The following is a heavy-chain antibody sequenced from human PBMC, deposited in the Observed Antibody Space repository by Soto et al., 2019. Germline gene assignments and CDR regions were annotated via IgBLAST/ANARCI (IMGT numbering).Heavy chain of an antibody. Sequence: QVQLVQSGAEVKKPGASVKVSCKASGYTFTSYGISWVRQAPGQGLEWMGWISAYNGNTNYAQKLQGRVTMTTDTTTSTAYMERRSLRTDDTAVYYCARYEVVVAATPHWFDPWGQGTLVTVSS. CDR2: ISAYNGNT. CDR3: ARYEVVVAATPHWFDP. J-gene: IGHJ5*02. V-gene: IGHV1-18*01. CDR1: GYTFTSYG. D-gene: IGHD2-15*01.